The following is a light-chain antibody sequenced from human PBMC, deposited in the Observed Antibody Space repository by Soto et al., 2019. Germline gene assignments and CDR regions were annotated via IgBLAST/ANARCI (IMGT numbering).Light chain of an antibody. J-gene: IGLJ1*01. CDR3: AAWDDSLNGYV. V-gene: IGLV1-44*01. CDR1: SSNIGRNT. CDR2: SNN. Sequence: QSALTQPPSTSGTPGQSVTISCSGSSSNIGRNTVNWYQQLPGTAPKLLIYSNNQRPSGVPDRFSGSKSGTSASLAISGLQSEDEADYYCAAWDDSLNGYVFGTGTKVTVL.